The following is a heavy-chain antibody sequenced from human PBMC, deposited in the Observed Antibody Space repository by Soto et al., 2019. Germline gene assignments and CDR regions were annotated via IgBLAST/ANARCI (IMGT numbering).Heavy chain of an antibody. D-gene: IGHD2-2*01. CDR2: ISAFNDYT. Sequence: QAQLVQSGGEVKRPGASVKVSCKASGYTFNKYGFNWVRQAPGQGLEWMGRISAFNDYTNLAQKFQGRITLTTDASTNTAYRELKILRSDDTAMYFCARGRGVVIPAGTPDAFDVWGQGTMVTVSS. J-gene: IGHJ3*01. CDR3: ARGRGVVIPAGTPDAFDV. V-gene: IGHV1-18*01. CDR1: GYTFNKYG.